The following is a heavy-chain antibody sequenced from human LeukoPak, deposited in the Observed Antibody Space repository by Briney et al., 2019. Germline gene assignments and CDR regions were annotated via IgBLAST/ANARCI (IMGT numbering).Heavy chain of an antibody. V-gene: IGHV5-51*01. J-gene: IGHJ5*02. Sequence: GESLKISCKGSGYSFTSYWIGWVRQMPGKGLEWMGIIYPGDSDTRYSPSFQGQVTISADKSISTAYLQWSSLKASDTAMYYCASLHTPYCSSTSCPFDPWGQGTLVTVSS. D-gene: IGHD2-2*01. CDR1: GYSFTSYW. CDR3: ASLHTPYCSSTSCPFDP. CDR2: IYPGDSDT.